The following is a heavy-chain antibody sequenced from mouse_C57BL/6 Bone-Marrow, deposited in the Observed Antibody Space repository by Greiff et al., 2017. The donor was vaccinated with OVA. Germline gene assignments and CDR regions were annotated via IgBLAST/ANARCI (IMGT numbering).Heavy chain of an antibody. D-gene: IGHD2-1*01. Sequence: EVQRVESGGGLVQPGGSLKLSCAASGFTFSDYGMAWVRQAPRKGPEWVAFISNLAYSIYYADTVTGRFTISRENAKNTLYLEMSSLRSEDTAMYYCARHNYGNYFYYAMDYWGQGTSVTVSS. CDR3: ARHNYGNYFYYAMDY. V-gene: IGHV5-15*01. J-gene: IGHJ4*01. CDR1: GFTFSDYG. CDR2: ISNLAYSI.